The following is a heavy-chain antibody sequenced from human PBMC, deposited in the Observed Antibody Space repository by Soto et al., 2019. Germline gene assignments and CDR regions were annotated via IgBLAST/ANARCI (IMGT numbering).Heavy chain of an antibody. V-gene: IGHV4-34*01. J-gene: IGHJ3*02. CDR3: AGVPAAMADAFDI. CDR1: CASFSGDY. D-gene: IGHD2-2*01. Sequence: SETLSLTCAVYCASFSGDYWSWIRQPPGKGLEWIGEINHSGSTKHNSSLKSRVTISVDTSKNQFYLKLNSVTAADTAVYYCAGVPAAMADAFDIWGQGTMVT. CDR2: INHSGST.